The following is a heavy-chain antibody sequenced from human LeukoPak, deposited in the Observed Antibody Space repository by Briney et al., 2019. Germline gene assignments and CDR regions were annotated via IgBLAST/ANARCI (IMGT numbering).Heavy chain of an antibody. CDR2: INSDGSGT. Sequence: GGSLRLSCAASGFTFSSYWMHWVRQAPGKGLVRVSRINSDGSGTSYADSVKGRFTISRDNAKNTLYLQMSSLRAEDTAVYYCARDGYSYGLAYFDYWGQGTLVPVSS. V-gene: IGHV3-74*01. J-gene: IGHJ4*02. CDR3: ARDGYSYGLAYFDY. D-gene: IGHD5-18*01. CDR1: GFTFSSYW.